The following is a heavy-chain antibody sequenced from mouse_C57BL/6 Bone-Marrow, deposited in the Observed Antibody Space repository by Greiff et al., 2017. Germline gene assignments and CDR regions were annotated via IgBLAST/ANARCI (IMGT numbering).Heavy chain of an antibody. J-gene: IGHJ2*01. D-gene: IGHD1-1*01. CDR3: ARSAHYYGSSYDYFDY. CDR1: GYSFTGYY. Sequence: VQLQQSGPELVKPGASVKISCKASGYSFTGYYMNWVKQSPEKSLEWIGEINPSTGGTTYNQKFKAKATLTVDKSSSTAYMQLKSLTSEDSAVYYCARSAHYYGSSYDYFDYWGQGTTLTVSS. CDR2: INPSTGGT. V-gene: IGHV1-42*01.